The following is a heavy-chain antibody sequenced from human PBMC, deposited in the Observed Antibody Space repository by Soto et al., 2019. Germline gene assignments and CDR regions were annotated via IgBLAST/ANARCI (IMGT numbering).Heavy chain of an antibody. CDR3: AREGDTAMVPLAY. Sequence: SETLSLTCTVSGGSISSSSYYWGWIRQPPGKGLEWIGSIYYSGSTYYNPSLKSRVTISVDTSKNQFSLKLSSVTAADTAVYYCAREGDTAMVPLAYWGQGTLVTVSS. V-gene: IGHV4-39*02. CDR1: GGSISSSSYY. J-gene: IGHJ4*02. D-gene: IGHD5-18*01. CDR2: IYYSGST.